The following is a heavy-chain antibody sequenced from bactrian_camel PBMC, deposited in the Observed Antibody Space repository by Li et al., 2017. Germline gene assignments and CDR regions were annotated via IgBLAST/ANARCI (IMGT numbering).Heavy chain of an antibody. CDR1: TYSTYC. CDR3: AADSGGPWFYCEISSEFSI. D-gene: IGHD2*01. Sequence: HVQLVESGGGSVQAGGSLRLSCAHTYSTYCMGWFRQAPGKEREVVATISPTGSTSYDVNSVKGRFTLSQDNAKKTVYLQMNSLKPEDTAMYYCAADSGGPWFYCEISSEFSIWGQWTQVTVS. CDR2: ISPTGSTS. J-gene: IGHJ4*01. V-gene: IGHV3-3*01.